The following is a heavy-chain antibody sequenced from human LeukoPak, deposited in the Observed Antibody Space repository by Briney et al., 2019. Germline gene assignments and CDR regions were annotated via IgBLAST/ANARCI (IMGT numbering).Heavy chain of an antibody. CDR1: GGSISSGGHY. D-gene: IGHD6-19*01. Sequence: PSETLSLTCTVSGGSISSGGHYWSWIRQPPGKGLEWIGYIDYSGSTNYNPSLQSRVTISIDTSKNQFSLKLSSVTAADTAVYYCARFSSIEYYFDYWGQGTLVTVSS. CDR3: ARFSSIEYYFDY. CDR2: IDYSGST. J-gene: IGHJ4*02. V-gene: IGHV4-61*08.